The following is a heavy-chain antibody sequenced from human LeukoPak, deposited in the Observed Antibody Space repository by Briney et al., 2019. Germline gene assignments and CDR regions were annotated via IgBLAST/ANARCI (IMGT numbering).Heavy chain of an antibody. V-gene: IGHV3-69-1*02. Sequence: GGSLRLSCTVSGFSISGRDMTWGRQAPGKGLEWVSSIGSGTKMFYTDSVKGRFTVSRDTSKNTLFLQMNSLRAEDTAVYYCATTVWTGQFPDYFDVWGQGTLVTVSS. CDR2: IGSGTKM. CDR3: ATTVWTGQFPDYFDV. J-gene: IGHJ4*02. CDR1: GFSISGRD. D-gene: IGHD1-1*01.